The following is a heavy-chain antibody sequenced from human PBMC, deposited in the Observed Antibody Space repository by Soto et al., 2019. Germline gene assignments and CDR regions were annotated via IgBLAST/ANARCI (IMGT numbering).Heavy chain of an antibody. J-gene: IGHJ3*01. D-gene: IGHD1-1*01. CDR2: IPHDGTTT. CDR3: VRDRGYPDSFDV. CDR1: GFTFSNHG. Sequence: GGSLRLSCAASGFTFSNHGMHWVRQAPGKGLEWVAVIPHDGTTTPYADSVKGRFTISRDNAKNTLYLQMHSLRAEDTALYFCVRDRGYPDSFDVWGRGTMVTVSS. V-gene: IGHV3-30*12.